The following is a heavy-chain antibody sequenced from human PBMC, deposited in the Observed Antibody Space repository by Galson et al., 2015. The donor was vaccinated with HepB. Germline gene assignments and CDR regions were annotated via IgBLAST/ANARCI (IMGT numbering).Heavy chain of an antibody. CDR2: ISGSGGST. D-gene: IGHD2-15*01. V-gene: IGHV3-23*01. J-gene: IGHJ4*02. CDR3: AKDEIVVVVAATAGLWY. Sequence: SLRLSCAASGFTFSSYAMSWVRQAPGKGPEWVSAISGSGGSTYYADSVKGRFTISRDNSKNTLYLQMNSLRAEDTAVYYCAKDEIVVVVAATAGLWYWGQGTLVTVSS. CDR1: GFTFSSYA.